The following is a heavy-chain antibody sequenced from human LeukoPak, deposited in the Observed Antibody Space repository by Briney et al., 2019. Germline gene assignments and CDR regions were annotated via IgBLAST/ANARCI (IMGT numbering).Heavy chain of an antibody. Sequence: GGSLRLSCAASGFTFSSYAMSWVRQAPGKGLEWVSAISGSGGSTYYADSVRGRFTISRDNSKNTLYLQMNSLRAEDTAVYYCAKMGFGESSNWFDPWGQGTLVTVSS. V-gene: IGHV3-23*01. CDR2: ISGSGGST. CDR3: AKMGFGESSNWFDP. CDR1: GFTFSSYA. J-gene: IGHJ5*02. D-gene: IGHD3-10*01.